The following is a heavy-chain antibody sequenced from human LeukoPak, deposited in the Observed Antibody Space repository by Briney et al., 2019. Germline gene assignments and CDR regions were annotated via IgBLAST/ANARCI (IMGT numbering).Heavy chain of an antibody. CDR3: ARDTATALTRFKFDY. CDR1: CGSFIGYY. J-gene: IGHJ4*02. V-gene: IGHV4-34*01. Sequence: SETLSLTCAVYCGSFIGYYWSWIRQPPGKGLEWIGEINHSGSTNYNPSLKSRVTISVDTSKNQFSLKLSSVTAADTAVYYCARDTATALTRFKFDYWGQGTLVTVSS. D-gene: IGHD3-10*02. CDR2: INHSGST.